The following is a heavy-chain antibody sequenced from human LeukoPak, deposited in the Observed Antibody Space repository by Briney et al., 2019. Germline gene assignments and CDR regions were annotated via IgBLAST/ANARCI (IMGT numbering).Heavy chain of an antibody. CDR2: IRYDGSNK. D-gene: IGHD6-19*01. V-gene: IGHV3-30*02. Sequence: GGSLRLSCAASGFTFSSYGMHWVRQAPGKGLEWVAFIRYDGSNKYYADSVKGRFTISRDNSKNTLYLQMNSLGAEDTAVYYCAKEAYYSSGWYDYFDYWGQGTLVTVSS. CDR3: AKEAYYSSGWYDYFDY. CDR1: GFTFSSYG. J-gene: IGHJ4*02.